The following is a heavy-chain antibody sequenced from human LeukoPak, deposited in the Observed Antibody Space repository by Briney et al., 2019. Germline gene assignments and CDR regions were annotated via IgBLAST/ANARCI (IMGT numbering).Heavy chain of an antibody. CDR1: GGSFSGYY. CDR2: INHSGST. Sequence: SEPLSLTCAVYGGSFSGYYWSWIRQPPGKGLEWIGEINHSGSTNYNPSLKSRVTMSVDTSKNQFSLKLSSVTAADTAVYYCARDWPGEYSSSSPGYAFDIWGQGTMVTVSS. CDR3: ARDWPGEYSSSSPGYAFDI. D-gene: IGHD6-6*01. J-gene: IGHJ3*02. V-gene: IGHV4-34*01.